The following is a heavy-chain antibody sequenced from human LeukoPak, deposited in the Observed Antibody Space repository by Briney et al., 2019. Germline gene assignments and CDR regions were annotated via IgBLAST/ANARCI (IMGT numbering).Heavy chain of an antibody. D-gene: IGHD4-17*01. V-gene: IGHV4-61*02. CDR3: AREDTDYGAGN. J-gene: IGHJ4*02. CDR1: GGSISSPSYY. CDR2: IFSSGST. Sequence: SQTLSLTCTVSGGSISSPSYYWSWIRQSADKKLEWIGRIFSSGSTSFNPSLQSRVIISLDTSRNQFSLRLSSVTAADSAVYYCAREDTDYGAGNWGQGTLVTVSS.